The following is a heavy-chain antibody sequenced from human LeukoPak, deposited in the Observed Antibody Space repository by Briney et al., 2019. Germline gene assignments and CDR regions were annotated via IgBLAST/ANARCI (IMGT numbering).Heavy chain of an antibody. D-gene: IGHD4-17*01. V-gene: IGHV3-21*01. CDR2: ISSSSRYK. J-gene: IGHJ4*02. CDR1: GFTFSSYS. Sequence: PGGSLRLSSAASGFTFSSYSMNWVRQALGKGLEWVSSISSSSRYKYYADSVKGRFTISRDNAKNSLYLQMNSLRAEDTAVYYCARDTKGSFSTKLFFYGDYEGGFDYWGQGTLVTVSS. CDR3: ARDTKGSFSTKLFFYGDYEGGFDY.